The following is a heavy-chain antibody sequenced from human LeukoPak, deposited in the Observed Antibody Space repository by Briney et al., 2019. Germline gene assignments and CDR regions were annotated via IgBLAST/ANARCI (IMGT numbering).Heavy chain of an antibody. J-gene: IGHJ1*01. CDR2: IPYDGSYK. D-gene: IGHD6-19*01. CDR1: GFNFGSYA. Sequence: RPGGSLGLSCAASGFNFGSYAMHWVRQAPGKGLEWVAVIPYDGSYKYYADSVKGRFTISRDNSKNTLYLQMNSLRVEDTAVYYCASHYRIAVVGSEYFQHWGQGTLVTVSS. CDR3: ASHYRIAVVGSEYFQH. V-gene: IGHV3-30*04.